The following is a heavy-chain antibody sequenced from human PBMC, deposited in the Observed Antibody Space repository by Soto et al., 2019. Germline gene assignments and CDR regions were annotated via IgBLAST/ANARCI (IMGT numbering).Heavy chain of an antibody. CDR3: LLWDERRPPAYYIDV. D-gene: IGHD3-16*01. CDR2: IHYGGGT. Sequence: QVQLQESGPGLLKPSETLSLTCSVSGDSVSSGSYYWTLIRQLPGKGLGWIGYIHYGGGTYNNPSLKSRVSISLATSKNQFSLEMTSVTAADTAVYYCLLWDERRPPAYYIDVWGKGTTVIVSS. CDR1: GDSVSSGSYY. J-gene: IGHJ6*03. V-gene: IGHV4-31*06.